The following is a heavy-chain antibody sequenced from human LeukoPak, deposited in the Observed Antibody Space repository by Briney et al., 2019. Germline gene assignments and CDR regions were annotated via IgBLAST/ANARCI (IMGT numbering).Heavy chain of an antibody. J-gene: IGHJ5*02. D-gene: IGHD3-10*01. Sequence: KPSETLSLTCAVYGGSFSGYYWSWIRQPPGKGLEWIGEINHSGSTNYNPSLKSRVTISVDTSKNQFSLKLSSVTAADTAVYYCATQEMVRGVTREAWWFDPWGQGTLVTVSS. CDR1: GGSFSGYY. CDR2: INHSGST. CDR3: ATQEMVRGVTREAWWFDP. V-gene: IGHV4-34*01.